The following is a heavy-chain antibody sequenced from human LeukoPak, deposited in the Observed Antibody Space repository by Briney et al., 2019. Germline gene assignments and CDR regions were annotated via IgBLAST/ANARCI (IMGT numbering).Heavy chain of an antibody. J-gene: IGHJ6*03. CDR2: ISSSGSTI. CDR1: GFTFGDYY. Sequence: GGSLRLSCAASGFTFGDYYMSWIRQAPGKGLEWVSYISSSGSTIYYADSVKGRFTISRDNAKNSLYLQMNSLRAEDTAVYYCARCSYYYYYMDVWGKGTTVTVSS. D-gene: IGHD3-10*02. V-gene: IGHV3-11*04. CDR3: ARCSYYYYYMDV.